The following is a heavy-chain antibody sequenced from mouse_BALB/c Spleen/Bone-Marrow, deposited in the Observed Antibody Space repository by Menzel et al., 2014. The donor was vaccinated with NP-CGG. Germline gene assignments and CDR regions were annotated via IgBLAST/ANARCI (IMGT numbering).Heavy chain of an antibody. V-gene: IGHV14-3*02. CDR1: GFNIKDTY. CDR2: IDPANGNT. CDR3: ARWVPYWEFAY. Sequence: VHVKQSGAELVKPGASVKLSCTASGFNIKDTYMHWVKQRPEQGLKWIGRIDPANGNTKYDPKFQGKATFTADTSSNTAYMQLSSLTSEDSAVYYCARWVPYWEFAYWGQGTLVTVSA. D-gene: IGHD4-1*01. J-gene: IGHJ3*01.